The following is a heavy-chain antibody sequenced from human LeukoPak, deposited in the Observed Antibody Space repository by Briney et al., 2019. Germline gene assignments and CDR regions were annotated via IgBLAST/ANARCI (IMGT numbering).Heavy chain of an antibody. CDR1: YASFSDYN. CDR3: ARTGGSRIAAAGTPPYFDY. V-gene: IGHV4-34*01. Sequence: SETLSLTKAFCYASFSDYNWSGIREPPGEGQEWVWVNNHSGNTNYTQSLKSRVTITMDTSKNQFYLELSALTAADTAVYYCARTGGSRIAAAGTPPYFDYWGQGTLVTVSS. CDR2: NNHSGNT. D-gene: IGHD6-13*01. J-gene: IGHJ4*02.